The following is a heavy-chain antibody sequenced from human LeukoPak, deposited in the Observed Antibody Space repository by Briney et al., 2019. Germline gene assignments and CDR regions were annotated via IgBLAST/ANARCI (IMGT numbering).Heavy chain of an antibody. V-gene: IGHV3-48*04. D-gene: IGHD3-10*01. Sequence: SGGSLRLSCAASGFTFSSYSMNWVRQAPGKGLEWVSYISSSSSTIYYADSVKGRFTISRDNVKNSLYLQMNSLRAEDTALYFCARISTTMIRGVTNWFDPWGQGTLVTVSS. CDR1: GFTFSSYS. J-gene: IGHJ5*02. CDR2: ISSSSSTI. CDR3: ARISTTMIRGVTNWFDP.